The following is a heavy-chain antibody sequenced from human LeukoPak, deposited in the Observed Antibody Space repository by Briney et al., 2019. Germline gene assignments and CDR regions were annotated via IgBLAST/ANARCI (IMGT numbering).Heavy chain of an antibody. CDR1: GGSFSGYY. CDR3: ASRIGRYSSGWYGRYYFDY. D-gene: IGHD6-19*01. V-gene: IGHV4-34*01. CDR2: INHSGST. J-gene: IGHJ4*02. Sequence: TSETLSLTCAVYGGSFSGYYWSWIRQPPGKGLEWIGEINHSGSTNYNPSLKSRVTISVDTSKNQFSLKLSSVTAADTAVYYCASRIGRYSSGWYGRYYFDYWGQGTLVTVSS.